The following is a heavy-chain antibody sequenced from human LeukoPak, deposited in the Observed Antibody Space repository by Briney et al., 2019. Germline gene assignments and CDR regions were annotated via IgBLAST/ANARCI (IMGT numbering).Heavy chain of an antibody. J-gene: IGHJ3*02. Sequence: VASVKVSCKASGGTFSGYAISWVRQAPGQGLEWMGGIIPIFGTANYAQKFQGRVTITTDESTSTAYMELSSLRSEDTAVYYCARKSTMSSPIHNYAFDIWGQGTMVTVSS. D-gene: IGHD3-22*01. V-gene: IGHV1-69*05. CDR3: ARKSTMSSPIHNYAFDI. CDR1: GGTFSGYA. CDR2: IIPIFGTA.